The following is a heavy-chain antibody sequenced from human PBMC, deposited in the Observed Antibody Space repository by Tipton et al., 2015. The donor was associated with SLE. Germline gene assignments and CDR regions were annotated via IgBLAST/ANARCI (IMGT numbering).Heavy chain of an antibody. D-gene: IGHD1-26*01. Sequence: LRLSCTVSGGSISSYYWSWIRQPPGKGLEWIGYIYYSGSTNYNPSLKSRVTISVDKAKNQFSLKLTSVTAADTAVYYCARGHIGWGFDPWGQGTLVTVSS. V-gene: IGHV4-59*12. CDR1: GGSISSYY. J-gene: IGHJ5*02. CDR3: ARGHIGWGFDP. CDR2: IYYSGST.